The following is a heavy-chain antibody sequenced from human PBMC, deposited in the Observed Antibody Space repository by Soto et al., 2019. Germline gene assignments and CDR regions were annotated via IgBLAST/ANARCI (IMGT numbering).Heavy chain of an antibody. V-gene: IGHV4-30-2*01. CDR2: INHSGST. CDR3: ASDRDLGGSGRGNYYYYGMDV. Sequence: SETLSLTCAVSCGSIISGGYSWTWIRLPPGKGLVRIGYINHSGSTSYNPSLKSRVTISVDRSNYQFSLKQSSVTAADTAVYYCASDRDLGGSGRGNYYYYGMDVWGQGTTVT. J-gene: IGHJ6*02. D-gene: IGHD3-10*01. CDR1: CGSIISGGYS.